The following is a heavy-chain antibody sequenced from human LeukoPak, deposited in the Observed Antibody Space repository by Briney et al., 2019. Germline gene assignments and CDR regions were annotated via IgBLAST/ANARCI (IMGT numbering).Heavy chain of an antibody. J-gene: IGHJ4*02. CDR3: ARTCSGGSCYSGNY. Sequence: GASVKVSCKASGYTFTSYGISWVRQAPGQGLEWMGWISAYNGNTNYAQKLQGRVTMTTDTSTSTAYMELSSLRSEDTAVYYCARTCSGGSCYSGNYWGQGTLVTVSS. V-gene: IGHV1-18*01. CDR1: GYTFTSYG. CDR2: ISAYNGNT. D-gene: IGHD2-15*01.